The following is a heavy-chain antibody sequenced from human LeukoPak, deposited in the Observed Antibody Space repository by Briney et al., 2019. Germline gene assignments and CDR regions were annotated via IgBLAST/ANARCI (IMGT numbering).Heavy chain of an antibody. V-gene: IGHV3-30*02. Sequence: PGGSLRLSCATSGFTFSNYGMHWVRQAPGKGLEWVAFIRFDGSTKYYADSVKGRFTISRDNSKNTFYLQMNSLRGGDTAVYYCANLDSSGYSVFDYWGQGTLVTVSS. CDR3: ANLDSSGYSVFDY. J-gene: IGHJ4*02. CDR2: IRFDGSTK. D-gene: IGHD3-22*01. CDR1: GFTFSNYG.